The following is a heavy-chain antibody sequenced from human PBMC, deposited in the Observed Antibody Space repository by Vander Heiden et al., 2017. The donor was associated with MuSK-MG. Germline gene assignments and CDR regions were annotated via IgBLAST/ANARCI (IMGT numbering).Heavy chain of an antibody. D-gene: IGHD2-21*02. J-gene: IGHJ4*02. CDR2: ISHRGNT. V-gene: IGHV4-38-2*01. CDR3: ARRVTAAPEYFEY. CDR1: GFSIRSGYY. Sequence: QVQLQESGPGLVKPSETLSLTCVVSGFSIRSGYYWVWIRPPPGKGLAWIGTISHRGNTYYNPSLTSRVTISVDTSKNQFSLKLSSVTAADTAVYFWARRVTAAPEYFEYWGQGTLGTVSA.